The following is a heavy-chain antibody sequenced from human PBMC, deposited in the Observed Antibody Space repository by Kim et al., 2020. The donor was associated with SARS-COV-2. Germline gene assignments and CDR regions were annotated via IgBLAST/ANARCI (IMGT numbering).Heavy chain of an antibody. D-gene: IGHD2-2*01. J-gene: IGHJ6*03. Sequence: ASVKVSCKASGYTFTTYAMKWVRQAPGQGLEWMGWINTNTGNPTYAQGFTGRFVFSLDTSVSTAYLQISSLKADDTAVYYCARGSVVPAAGPYYYYYYMDVWGKGTTVTVSS. CDR3: ARGSVVPAAGPYYYYYYMDV. CDR1: GYTFTTYA. CDR2: INTNTGNP. V-gene: IGHV7-4-1*02.